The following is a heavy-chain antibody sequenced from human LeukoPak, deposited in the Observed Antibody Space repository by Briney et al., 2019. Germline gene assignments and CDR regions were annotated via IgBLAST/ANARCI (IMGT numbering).Heavy chain of an antibody. CDR2: INHSGST. V-gene: IGHV4-34*01. D-gene: IGHD3-3*01. CDR3: ARGRLARFLEWLPYYGMDV. Sequence: SETLSLTCAVYGGSFGGYYWSWIRQPPGKGLEWIGEINHSGSTNYNPSLKSRVTISVDTSKNQFSLKLSSVTAADTAVYYCARGRLARFLEWLPYYGMDVWGQGTTVTVSS. J-gene: IGHJ6*02. CDR1: GGSFGGYY.